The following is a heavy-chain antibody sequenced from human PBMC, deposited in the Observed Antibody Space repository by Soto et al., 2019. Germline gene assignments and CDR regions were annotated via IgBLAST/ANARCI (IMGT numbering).Heavy chain of an antibody. CDR1: GGSIGSNNW. Sequence: SETLSLTCTVSGGSIGSNNWWSWVRQSPGKGLEWIAEIFHSGSINYNPSLEGRATISADKSKNQFSLRLNSATAADTAVYYCARVGNWDYEKSGFYRPFDLWGQGALVTVSS. CDR3: ARVGNWDYEKSGFYRPFDL. J-gene: IGHJ4*02. CDR2: IFHSGSI. V-gene: IGHV4-4*02. D-gene: IGHD3-22*01.